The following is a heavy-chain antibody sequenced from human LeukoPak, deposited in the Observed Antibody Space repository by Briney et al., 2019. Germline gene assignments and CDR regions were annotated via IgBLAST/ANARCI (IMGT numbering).Heavy chain of an antibody. CDR3: VRDKGSSWGEKYYFDY. V-gene: IGHV3-33*01. CDR2: LWYDGINE. D-gene: IGHD6-13*01. J-gene: IGHJ4*02. Sequence: GGSLRLSCAASGFTFSSSGMHWVRLALGKGLERVVLLWYDGINEYYADSVKGRFSISRDDSKNTLYLQMNSLRAEDTAVYYCVRDKGSSWGEKYYFDYWGQGTLVTVSS. CDR1: GFTFSSSG.